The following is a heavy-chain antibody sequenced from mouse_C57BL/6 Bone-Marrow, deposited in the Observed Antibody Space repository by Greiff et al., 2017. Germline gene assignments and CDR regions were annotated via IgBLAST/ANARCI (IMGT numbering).Heavy chain of an antibody. D-gene: IGHD1-1*01. CDR2: ISSGSSTI. CDR1: GFTFSDYG. J-gene: IGHJ2*01. Sequence: EVNVVESGGGLVKPGGSLKLSCAASGFTFSDYGMHWVRQAPEKGLEWVAYISSGSSTIYYADTVKGRFTISRDNAKNTLFLQMTSLRSEDTAMYYCARPQSSITTVSYFDYWGQGTTLTVSS. CDR3: ARPQSSITTVSYFDY. V-gene: IGHV5-17*01.